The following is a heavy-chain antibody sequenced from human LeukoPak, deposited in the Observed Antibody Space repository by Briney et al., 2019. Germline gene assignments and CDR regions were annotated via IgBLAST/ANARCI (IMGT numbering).Heavy chain of an antibody. D-gene: IGHD6-13*01. CDR2: ISGSGGST. Sequence: GGSLRLSCAASGFTFSSYAMSWVRQAPGKGLEWVSGISGSGGSTYYADSVKGRFTISRDNSKNTLYLQMNSLRAEDTAVYYCAKDIAAAGTGWYFDLWGRGTLVTVSS. CDR3: AKDIAAAGTGWYFDL. J-gene: IGHJ2*01. CDR1: GFTFSSYA. V-gene: IGHV3-23*01.